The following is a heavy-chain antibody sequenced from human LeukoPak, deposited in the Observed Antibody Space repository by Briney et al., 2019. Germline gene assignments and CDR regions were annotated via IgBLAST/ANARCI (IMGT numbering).Heavy chain of an antibody. V-gene: IGHV1-18*01. Sequence: ASVKVSCKASGYTFTSYGITWVRQAPGQGLEWMGWINTYNGNTNYVQKLQGRVTMTTDTSTSTVYMELRSLRSDDTAVYYCAREYSGYSYGYGDYCGQGTLVTVSS. D-gene: IGHD5-18*01. CDR2: INTYNGNT. CDR3: AREYSGYSYGYGDY. J-gene: IGHJ4*02. CDR1: GYTFTSYG.